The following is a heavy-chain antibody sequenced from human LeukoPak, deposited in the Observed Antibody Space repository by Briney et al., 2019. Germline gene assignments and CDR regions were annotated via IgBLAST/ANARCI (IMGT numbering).Heavy chain of an antibody. CDR2: ISNDGSKI. V-gene: IGHV3-30-3*01. J-gene: IGHJ4*02. Sequence: GGSLRLSCAASGFSFSSYTMHWVRQAPGKGLEWVAVISNDGSKIFYADSEKGRLTISRDNSKNTLYLQMDSLRADDTAVYYCASRAAVGTLDYWGQGTLVTVSS. D-gene: IGHD6-13*01. CDR3: ASRAAVGTLDY. CDR1: GFSFSSYT.